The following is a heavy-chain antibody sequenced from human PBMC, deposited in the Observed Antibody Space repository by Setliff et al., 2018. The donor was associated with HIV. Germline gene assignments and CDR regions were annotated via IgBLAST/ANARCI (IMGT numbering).Heavy chain of an antibody. J-gene: IGHJ4*02. Sequence: SETLSLTCTISGGSFGVYRWSWIRQSAGRGLEWIGRIDSSGTTDYKPSLKGRVAISVDTSRNQFSLRVTSVTAADTAVYVCAGDYAGSGRPFDYWGQGISVTVSS. V-gene: IGHV4-4*07. CDR3: AGDYAGSGRPFDY. D-gene: IGHD2-15*01. CDR2: IDSSGTT. CDR1: GGSFGVYR.